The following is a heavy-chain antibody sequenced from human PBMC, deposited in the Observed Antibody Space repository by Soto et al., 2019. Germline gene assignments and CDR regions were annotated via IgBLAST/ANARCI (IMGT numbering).Heavy chain of an antibody. CDR3: AREFISGYYYFDY. Sequence: GGSLRLSCAASGFTFSSYAMSWVRQAPGKGLEWVSTISGSGASTYYADSVKGRFTVSRDNARDSLYLQMSSLRVEDSALYFCAREFISGYYYFDYWGQGTPVTVSS. J-gene: IGHJ4*02. CDR1: GFTFSSYA. CDR2: ISGSGAST. V-gene: IGHV3-23*01. D-gene: IGHD5-12*01.